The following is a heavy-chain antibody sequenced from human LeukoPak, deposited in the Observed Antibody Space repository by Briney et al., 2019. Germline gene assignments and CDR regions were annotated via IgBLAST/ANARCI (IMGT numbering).Heavy chain of an antibody. CDR3: AGYYYDSSGVG. CDR2: ISWNSGSV. D-gene: IGHD3-22*01. Sequence: GGSLRLSCAASGFTFDDYAMHWVRQAPGKGLEWVSGISWNSGSVGYADSVKGRFTISRDNAKNSLYLQMNSLRAEDTAVYYCAGYYYDSSGVGWGQGTLVTVSS. J-gene: IGHJ4*02. V-gene: IGHV3-9*01. CDR1: GFTFDDYA.